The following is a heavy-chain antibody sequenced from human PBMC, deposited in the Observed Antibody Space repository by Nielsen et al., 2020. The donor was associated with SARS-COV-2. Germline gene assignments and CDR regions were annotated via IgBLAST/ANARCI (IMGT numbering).Heavy chain of an antibody. Sequence: GESLKISCAASGFTFSDYYMSWIRQASGKGLEWVSYISSSGSTIYYADSVKGRFTISRDNAKNSLYLQMNSLRAEDTAVYYCARDQGTTLTSYGFDLWGLETMVTVSS. CDR3: ARDQGTTLTSYGFDL. V-gene: IGHV3-11*04. J-gene: IGHJ3*01. CDR1: GFTFSDYY. CDR2: ISSSGSTI. D-gene: IGHD4-17*01.